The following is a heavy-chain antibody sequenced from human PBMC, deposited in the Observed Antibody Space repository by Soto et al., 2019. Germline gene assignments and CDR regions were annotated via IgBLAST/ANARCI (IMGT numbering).Heavy chain of an antibody. CDR1: GGVFSSFG. V-gene: IGHV1-69*01. J-gene: IGHJ4*02. Sequence: QVQLVQSGAEVKKPGSSVRVSCKSSGGVFSSFGLSWVRQAPGQGLEWMGGIIPIFGSANYAQKFQGRVTITADDSTSTVDLELSSLRSEDTALYYCARGRGNSAVITTFDYWGQGTLVTVSS. CDR3: ARGRGNSAVITTFDY. CDR2: IIPIFGSA. D-gene: IGHD3-16*01.